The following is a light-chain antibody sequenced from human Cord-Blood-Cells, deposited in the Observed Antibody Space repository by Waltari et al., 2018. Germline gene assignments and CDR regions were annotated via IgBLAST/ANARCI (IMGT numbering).Light chain of an antibody. CDR1: QSVSSSH. CDR2: GAS. Sequence: EIVLTQSPGTLSLSPGERATLSCRASQSVSSSHLAWYQQKPGQAPRLLIYGASSRATGIPDRFSGSGSGTDFTLTISRLEPEDFAVYYCQQYGSSRGFTFGPGTKVDIK. V-gene: IGKV3-20*01. J-gene: IGKJ3*01. CDR3: QQYGSSRGFT.